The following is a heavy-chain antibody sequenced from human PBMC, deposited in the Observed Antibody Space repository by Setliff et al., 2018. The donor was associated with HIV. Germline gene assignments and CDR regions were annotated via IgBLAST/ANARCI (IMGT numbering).Heavy chain of an antibody. J-gene: IGHJ4*02. D-gene: IGHD3-22*01. Sequence: GGSLRLSCATSGFTFSNYGMNWVRQAPGKGLEWVAVIWYDGSESYYVDSVKGRFIASTDNARNSLFLEMNSLRAEDTAVYYCARAYNVYDYRFDSSGYDYWGQGTLVTVSS. CDR1: GFTFSNYG. CDR3: ARAYNVYDYRFDSSGYDY. V-gene: IGHV3-33*03. CDR2: IWYDGSES.